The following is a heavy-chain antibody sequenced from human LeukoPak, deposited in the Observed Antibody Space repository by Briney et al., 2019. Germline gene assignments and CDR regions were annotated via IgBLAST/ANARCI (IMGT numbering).Heavy chain of an antibody. D-gene: IGHD3-22*01. CDR1: GGTFSSYA. CDR2: IIPILCIA. J-gene: IGHJ6*02. V-gene: IGHV1-69*04. CDR3: ARGGYYYDSSGYYHSLYYYGMDV. Sequence: GASVKLSCKASGGTFSSYAISWVRQAPGQGLEWMGRIIPILCIANYTQKFQGRVTITADKSTSTAYMELSSLRSEDTAVYYCARGGYYYDSSGYYHSLYYYGMDVWGQGTTVTVSS.